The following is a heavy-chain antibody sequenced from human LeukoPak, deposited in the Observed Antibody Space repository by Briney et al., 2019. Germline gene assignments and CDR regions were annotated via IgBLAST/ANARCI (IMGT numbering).Heavy chain of an antibody. CDR2: IYHTGST. D-gene: IGHD3-10*01. CDR1: GASIRSNY. V-gene: IGHV4-59*01. CDR3: ARVPTGSYSIDY. Sequence: SETLSLTCTVSGASIRSNYWTCIRQPPGKGLEWIGYIYHTGSTKYNPSLKSRLTISVDTSKNQFSLKLSSVTAADTAVYFCARVPTGSYSIDYWGQGTLVTVSS. J-gene: IGHJ4*02.